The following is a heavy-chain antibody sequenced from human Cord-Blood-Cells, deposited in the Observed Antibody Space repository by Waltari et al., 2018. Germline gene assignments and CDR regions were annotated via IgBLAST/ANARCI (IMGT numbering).Heavy chain of an antibody. D-gene: IGHD3-10*01. CDR2: IYHSGSP. V-gene: IGHV4-38-2*01. CDR1: GYSISSGYY. Sequence: QVQLQESGPGLVKPSETLSLTCAVSGYSISSGYYWGWIRQPPGKGLEWIGSIYHSGSPYYNPSLKSRLPISVDTTKNQFSLKRSSVTAADTAVYYCARGSEYGSGSYDYWGQGTLVTVSS. J-gene: IGHJ4*02. CDR3: ARGSEYGSGSYDY.